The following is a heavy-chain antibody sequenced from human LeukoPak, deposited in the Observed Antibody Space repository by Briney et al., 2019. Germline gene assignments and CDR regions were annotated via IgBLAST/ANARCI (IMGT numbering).Heavy chain of an antibody. CDR1: GRTFSDAW. J-gene: IGHJ4*02. CDR3: TRMATIFTVDY. D-gene: IGHD5-12*01. Sequence: GESLSLSCVLSGRTFSDAWMSWVRQAPGKGLEWVGRIRNDRITDYAAPVQGRFSISRDNSKNTFYLQMNSLRTEDTGMYFCTRMATIFTVDYWGQGTLVTVSS. V-gene: IGHV3-15*01. CDR2: IRNDRIT.